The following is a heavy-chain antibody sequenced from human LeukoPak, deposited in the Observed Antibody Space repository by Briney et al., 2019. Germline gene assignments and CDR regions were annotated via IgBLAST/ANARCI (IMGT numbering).Heavy chain of an antibody. V-gene: IGHV4-39*01. D-gene: IGHD5-24*01. CDR2: IYYSGST. J-gene: IGHJ4*02. CDR3: ARIEDGYNSGEDY. Sequence: SETLSLTCTVSGGSISSSSYYWGWIRQPPGKGLEWIGSIYYSGSTYYNPSLKSRVTISVDTSKNQFSLKLSSVTAADTAVYYCARIEDGYNSGEDYWGQGTLVTVSS. CDR1: GGSISSSSYY.